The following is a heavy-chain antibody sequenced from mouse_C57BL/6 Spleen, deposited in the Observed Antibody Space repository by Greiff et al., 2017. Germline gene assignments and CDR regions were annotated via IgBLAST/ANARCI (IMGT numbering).Heavy chain of an antibody. CDR1: GYTFTSYW. CDR2: IDPSDSET. V-gene: IGHV1-52*01. CDR3: ARTDYYGSSYGAWFAY. D-gene: IGHD1-1*01. J-gene: IGHJ3*01. Sequence: QVHVKQSGAELVRPGSSVKLSCKASGYTFTSYWMHWVKQRPIQGLEWIGNIDPSDSETHYNQKFKDKATLTVDKSSSTAYMQLSSLTSEDSAVYYCARTDYYGSSYGAWFAYWGQGTLVTVSA.